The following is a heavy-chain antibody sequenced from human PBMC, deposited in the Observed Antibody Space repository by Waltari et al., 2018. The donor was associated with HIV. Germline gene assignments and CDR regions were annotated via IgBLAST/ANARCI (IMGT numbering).Heavy chain of an antibody. D-gene: IGHD5-18*01. CDR3: ARRGIQLWFYAFDI. CDR2: IYTSGST. J-gene: IGHJ3*02. CDR1: GGSISSGSYY. Sequence: QVQLQESGPGLVKPSQTLSLTCTVSGGSISSGSYYWSWIRQPAGKGLEWIGRIYTSGSTNYNPSLTSRVTISVDTSKNQFSLKLSSVTAADTAVYYCARRGIQLWFYAFDIWGQGTMVTVSS. V-gene: IGHV4-61*02.